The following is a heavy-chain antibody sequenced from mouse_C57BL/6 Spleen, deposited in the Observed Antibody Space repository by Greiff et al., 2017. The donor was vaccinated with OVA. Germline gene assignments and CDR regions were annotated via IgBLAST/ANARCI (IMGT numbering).Heavy chain of an antibody. V-gene: IGHV3-1*01. D-gene: IGHD4-1*01. J-gene: IGHJ1*03. CDR1: GYSITSGYV. CDR2: ISYSGCT. CDR3: ASDLGRNWYFDV. Sequence: EVKLQESGPGMVKPSQSLSLTCTVTGYSITSGYVWHCIRHFPGNKLEWRGYISYSGCTNYNPSLKCRISITHDTAKNHFFLKLNSVTTEDTATYYCASDLGRNWYFDVWGTGTTVTVSS.